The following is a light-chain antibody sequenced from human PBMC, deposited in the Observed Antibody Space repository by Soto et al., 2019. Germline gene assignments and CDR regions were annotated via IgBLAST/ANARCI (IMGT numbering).Light chain of an antibody. CDR1: QSFRGL. CDR2: DAY. V-gene: IGKV3-11*01. Sequence: EVVFTQSPVTLSLSPGEIATLSCMASQSFRGLLAWYHQKPGQAPRLLIYDAYNRATGIPPRFSGSGSGTDFTLTISSLEPEDSAVYYCQQRHMWPITFGQGTRLEIK. J-gene: IGKJ5*01. CDR3: QQRHMWPIT.